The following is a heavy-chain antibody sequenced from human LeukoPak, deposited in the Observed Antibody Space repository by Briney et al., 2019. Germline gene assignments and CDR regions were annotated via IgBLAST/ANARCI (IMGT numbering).Heavy chain of an antibody. CDR2: IIPNSGGT. CDR1: GYIFTGYY. V-gene: IGHV1-2*02. D-gene: IGHD2-15*01. CDR3: ARGVVELGHDY. J-gene: IGHJ4*02. Sequence: ASVKVSCKASGYIFTGYYMHWVRQAPGQGLEWMGWIIPNSGGTNYAQKFQGRVTMTRDTSIRTAYMELSRLKSDDTAVYYCARGVVELGHDYWGQGTLVTVSS.